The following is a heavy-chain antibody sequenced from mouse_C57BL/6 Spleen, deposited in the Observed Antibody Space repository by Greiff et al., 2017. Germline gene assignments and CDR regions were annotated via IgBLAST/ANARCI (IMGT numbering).Heavy chain of an antibody. Sequence: SGPELVKPGASVKIPCKASGYTFTDYNMDWVKQSHGKSLEWIGDINPNNGGTIYNQKFKGKATVTVDKSSSTAYMELRSLPSEDTAVYYCAGLYSNSFAYWGQGTLVTVSA. D-gene: IGHD2-5*01. CDR2: INPNNGGT. J-gene: IGHJ3*01. CDR1: GYTFTDYN. V-gene: IGHV1-18*01. CDR3: AGLYSNSFAY.